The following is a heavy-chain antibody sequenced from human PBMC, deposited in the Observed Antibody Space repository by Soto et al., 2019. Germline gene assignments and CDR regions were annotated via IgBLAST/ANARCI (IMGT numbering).Heavy chain of an antibody. D-gene: IGHD3-9*01. CDR2: IYYSGST. CDR1: GGSISSYY. Sequence: QVQLQESGPGLVKPSETLSLTCTVSGGSISSYYCSWIRQPPGKGLEWIGYIYYSGSTNYNPSLKSXXTISVDTSKNQFSLKLSSVTAADTVVYYFARGSILTGYVDYWGQGTLVTVSS. CDR3: ARGSILTGYVDY. V-gene: IGHV4-59*01. J-gene: IGHJ4*02.